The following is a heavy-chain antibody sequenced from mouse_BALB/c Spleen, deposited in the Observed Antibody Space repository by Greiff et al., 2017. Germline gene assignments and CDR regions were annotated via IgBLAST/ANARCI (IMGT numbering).Heavy chain of an antibody. CDR2: ISSGGST. V-gene: IGHV5-6-5*01. CDR1: GFTFSSYA. D-gene: IGHD1-1*01. Sequence: EVKLVESGGGLVKPGGSLKLSCAASGFTFSSYAMSWVRQTPEKRLEWVASISSGGSTYYPDSVKGRFTISRDNARNILYLQMSSLRSEDTAMYYCARSLYGSSFFAYWGQGTLVTVSA. J-gene: IGHJ3*01. CDR3: ARSLYGSSFFAY.